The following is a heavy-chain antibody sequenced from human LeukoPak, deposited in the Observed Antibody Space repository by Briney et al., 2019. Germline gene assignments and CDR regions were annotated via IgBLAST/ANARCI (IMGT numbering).Heavy chain of an antibody. J-gene: IGHJ6*01. CDR3: ARALVRGLVVSMDV. V-gene: IGHV1-2*06. CDR1: GYTFTGFY. CDR2: INPNSGGT. Sequence: ASVKVSCKASGYTFTGFYIHWVRQAPGQGVEWMGRINPNSGGTNYAQKFQGRVSVTRDTSISTAYMEVSRLRSDDTAVYYCARALVRGLVVSMDVWGTGTTVTVSS. D-gene: IGHD3-10*01.